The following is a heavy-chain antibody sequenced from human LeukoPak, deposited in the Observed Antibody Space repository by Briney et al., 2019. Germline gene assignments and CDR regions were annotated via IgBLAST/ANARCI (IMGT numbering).Heavy chain of an antibody. D-gene: IGHD5-24*01. Sequence: ASVKVSCTASGYTFTSYDINWVRQATGQGLEWMGWMNPNSGNTGYAQKFQGRVTMTRNTSISTAYMELSSLRSEDTAVYYCARATVEMATISTLNDYWGQGTLVTVSS. V-gene: IGHV1-8*01. J-gene: IGHJ4*02. CDR1: GYTFTSYD. CDR2: MNPNSGNT. CDR3: ARATVEMATISTLNDY.